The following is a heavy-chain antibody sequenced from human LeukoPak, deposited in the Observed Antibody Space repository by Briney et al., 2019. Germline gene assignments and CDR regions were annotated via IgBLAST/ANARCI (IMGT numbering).Heavy chain of an antibody. CDR2: IKSKTDGGTT. Sequence: GGSLRLSCAASRLTFSDAWMSWVRQAPGKGLEWVGRIKSKTDGGTTDYAAPVKGRFAISRDDSKNTLYLQMNSLKTEDTAVYYCTTEDSGYDYGDYWGQGTLVTVSS. V-gene: IGHV3-15*01. J-gene: IGHJ4*02. CDR3: TTEDSGYDYGDY. D-gene: IGHD5-12*01. CDR1: RLTFSDAW.